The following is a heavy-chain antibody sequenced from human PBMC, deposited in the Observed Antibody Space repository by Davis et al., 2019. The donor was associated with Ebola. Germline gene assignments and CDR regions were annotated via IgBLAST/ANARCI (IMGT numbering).Heavy chain of an antibody. Sequence: GESLKISCAASGFTFSSYAMSWVRQAPGKGLEWVSGISGSSATTYYADSVKGRFTISRDNSEKTLYLQMNSLRAEDTAVYYCAKDQGVYDFWSGYYGGVYWGQGTLVTVSS. V-gene: IGHV3-23*01. J-gene: IGHJ4*02. D-gene: IGHD3-3*01. CDR2: ISGSSATT. CDR1: GFTFSSYA. CDR3: AKDQGVYDFWSGYYGGVY.